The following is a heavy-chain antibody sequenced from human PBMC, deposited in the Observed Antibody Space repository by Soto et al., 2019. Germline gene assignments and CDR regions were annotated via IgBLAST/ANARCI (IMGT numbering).Heavy chain of an antibody. J-gene: IGHJ4*02. CDR3: ARDGRGSSVGYFDY. CDR1: GFTFINYG. CDR2: IWYDGSNT. V-gene: IGHV3-33*01. D-gene: IGHD6-13*01. Sequence: QVQLVESGGGVVQPGRSLRLSCAASGFTFINYGMHWVRQTPGKGLEWVAVIWYDGSNTYYADSVKGRFTISRDNSRNTLYLQMNSLRAEDTAVYYCARDGRGSSVGYFDYWGQGTLVTVSS.